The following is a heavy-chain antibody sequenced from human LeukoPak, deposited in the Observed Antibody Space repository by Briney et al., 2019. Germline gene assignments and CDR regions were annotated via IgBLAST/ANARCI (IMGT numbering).Heavy chain of an antibody. CDR1: GNTFTRYY. V-gene: IGHV1-46*01. D-gene: IGHD5-24*01. CDR3: ARGGDGYDQIDY. Sequence: ASVKVSCKASGNTFTRYYMHWVRQAPGQGPEWMGIINPSGGSTSYAQKFQARVTMTRDTSTSTVYMELSSLRFEDTAVYYCARGGDGYDQIDYWGQGTLVTVSS. CDR2: INPSGGST. J-gene: IGHJ4*02.